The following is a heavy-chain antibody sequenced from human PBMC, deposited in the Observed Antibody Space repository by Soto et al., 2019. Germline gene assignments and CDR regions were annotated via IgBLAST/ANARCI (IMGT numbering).Heavy chain of an antibody. V-gene: IGHV4-31*02. D-gene: IGHD3-9*01. Sequence: PSETLSLTCTVSGGSISSGGYYWSWIRQHPGKGLEWIGYIYYSGGTYYNPSLKSRVTISVDTSKNQFSLKLSSVTAADTAVYYCARGQPFDPLPFSFDYWGQGTLVTVSS. CDR2: IYYSGGT. CDR3: ARGQPFDPLPFSFDY. J-gene: IGHJ4*02. CDR1: GGSISSGGYY.